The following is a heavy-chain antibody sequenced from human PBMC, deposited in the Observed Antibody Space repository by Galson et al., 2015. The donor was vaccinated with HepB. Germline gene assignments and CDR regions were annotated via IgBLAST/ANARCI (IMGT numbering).Heavy chain of an antibody. CDR1: GFTFSSYG. J-gene: IGHJ6*03. D-gene: IGHD4-11*01. Sequence: SLRLSCAASGFTFSSYGIHWVRQAPGKGLEWVAVISYDGSNKFYADSVKGRFTISRDDSKNTLYLQMNSLRAEDTAVYYCAKGLQSPRDYYYMDVWGKGTTVTVSS. V-gene: IGHV3-30*18. CDR2: ISYDGSNK. CDR3: AKGLQSPRDYYYMDV.